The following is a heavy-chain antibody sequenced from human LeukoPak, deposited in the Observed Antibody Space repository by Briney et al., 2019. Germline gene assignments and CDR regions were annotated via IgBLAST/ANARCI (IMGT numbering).Heavy chain of an antibody. CDR2: IYYSGST. D-gene: IGHD2-21*02. CDR1: GGSISSSSYY. Sequence: KPSETLSLTCTVSGGSISSSSYYWGWIRQPPGKGLEWIGSIYYSGSTNYNPSLKSRVTISVDTSKNQFSLEVTSVTAADTAVYYCARVTYCGADWCRHFDLWGRGTPVTVSS. V-gene: IGHV4-39*07. CDR3: ARVTYCGADWCRHFDL. J-gene: IGHJ2*01.